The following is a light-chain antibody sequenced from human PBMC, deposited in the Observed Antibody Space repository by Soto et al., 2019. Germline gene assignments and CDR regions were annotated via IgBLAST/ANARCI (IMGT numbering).Light chain of an antibody. CDR2: SAS. J-gene: IGKJ2*01. CDR1: QSVNSN. Sequence: EIVMTQSPATLSVSPGESATLSCRASQSVNSNLAWYQQKPGQAPRLLIYSASNRATGIPARFSGRGSATDFTLTISSLQSGDCAVYYCQQCNDWPHTFGQGTKLEIK. V-gene: IGKV3-15*01. CDR3: QQCNDWPHT.